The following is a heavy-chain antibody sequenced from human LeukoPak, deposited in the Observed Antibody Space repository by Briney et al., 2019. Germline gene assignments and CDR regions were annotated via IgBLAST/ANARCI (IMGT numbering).Heavy chain of an antibody. Sequence: PGKPSCSASEPPVSTSAISTLRQSPGQRLKWWGGIMPIFGTANYVQKFQGRVTITADKSTSTAYMELSSLRSEDTAVYYCARTPRITIFGVVTRLGANWFDPWGRGTGVSVSS. CDR2: IMPIFGTA. CDR1: EPPVSTSA. V-gene: IGHV1-69*06. J-gene: IGHJ5*02. CDR3: ARTPRITIFGVVTRLGANWFDP. D-gene: IGHD3-3*01.